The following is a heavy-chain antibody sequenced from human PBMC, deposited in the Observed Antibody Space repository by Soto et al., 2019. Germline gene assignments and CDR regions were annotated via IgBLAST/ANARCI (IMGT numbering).Heavy chain of an antibody. Sequence: LSLTCAASGFTFSSYWMSWVRQAPGKGLEWVANIKQDGSEKYYVDSVKGRFTISRDNAKNSLYLQMSSLRAEDTAVYYCARDPQYYYYYYMDVWGKGTTVTVSS. J-gene: IGHJ6*03. V-gene: IGHV3-7*01. CDR3: ARDPQYYYYYYMDV. CDR1: GFTFSSYW. CDR2: IKQDGSEK.